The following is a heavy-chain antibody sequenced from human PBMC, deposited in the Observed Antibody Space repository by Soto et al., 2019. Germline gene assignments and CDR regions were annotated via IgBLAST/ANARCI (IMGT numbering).Heavy chain of an antibody. CDR2: IIPIFGTA. V-gene: IGHV1-69*06. CDR3: ARRDWNDVDYYYYGMDV. Sequence: ASVKVSCKASGGTFSSYAISWVRQAPGQGLEWMGGIIPIFGTANYAQKFQGRVTITADKSTSTAYMELSSLRSEDTAVYYCARRDWNDVDYYYYGMDVWGQGTTVSVYS. CDR1: GGTFSSYA. D-gene: IGHD1-1*01. J-gene: IGHJ6*02.